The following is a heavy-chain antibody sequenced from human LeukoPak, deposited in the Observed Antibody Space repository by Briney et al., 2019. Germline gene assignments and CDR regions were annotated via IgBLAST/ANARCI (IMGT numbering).Heavy chain of an antibody. V-gene: IGHV3-23*01. CDR3: AKDHGSGSYRWFDP. CDR2: ISGSGGST. Sequence: AGGSLRLSCAASGFTFSSYAMSWVRQAPGKGLEWVSAISGSGGSTYYADSVKGRFTISRDNSKNTLYLQMNSLRAEDTAVYYCAKDHGSGSYRWFDPWGQGTLVTVSS. CDR1: GFTFSSYA. D-gene: IGHD3-10*01. J-gene: IGHJ5*02.